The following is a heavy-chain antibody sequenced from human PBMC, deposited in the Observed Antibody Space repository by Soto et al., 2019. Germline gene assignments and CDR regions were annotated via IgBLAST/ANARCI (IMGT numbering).Heavy chain of an antibody. V-gene: IGHV4-34*02. Sequence: QVHLQQWGAGLLKPSETLSLTCAVYGESFIGYYWTWIRQPPGKGLEWIGEINHRGSTNYNPSLKSRVTISIDTSTNQFSLELTSVTAADTSVYYCARTDIVTTNWFDPWGQGTLVTVSS. D-gene: IGHD5-12*01. CDR3: ARTDIVTTNWFDP. CDR2: INHRGST. J-gene: IGHJ5*02. CDR1: GESFIGYY.